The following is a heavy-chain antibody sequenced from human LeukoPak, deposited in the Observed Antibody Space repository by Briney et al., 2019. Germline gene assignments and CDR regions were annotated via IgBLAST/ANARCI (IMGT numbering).Heavy chain of an antibody. V-gene: IGHV1-2*02. Sequence: VASVKVSCKASGYTFTSYYMHWVRQAPGQGLEWMGWINPNSGGTNYEQKFQGRVIMTRDTSISTAYMELSRLRFDDTAVYYCARDMTTANNWFDPWGQGTLVTVSS. J-gene: IGHJ5*02. CDR1: GYTFTSYY. D-gene: IGHD4-17*01. CDR2: INPNSGGT. CDR3: ARDMTTANNWFDP.